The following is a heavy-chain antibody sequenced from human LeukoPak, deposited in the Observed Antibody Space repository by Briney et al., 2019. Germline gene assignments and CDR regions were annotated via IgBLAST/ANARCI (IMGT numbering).Heavy chain of an antibody. D-gene: IGHD3-10*01. V-gene: IGHV4-59*01. Sequence: SETLSLTCTVSGGSISSYYWSWIRQPPGKGLEWIGYIYYSGSTNYNPSLKSRVTISVDTSKNQFSLKLSSVTAEDTAVYYCAREPRGGAFGELPFDYWGQGTLVTVSS. CDR3: AREPRGGAFGELPFDY. CDR1: GGSISSYY. J-gene: IGHJ4*02. CDR2: IYYSGST.